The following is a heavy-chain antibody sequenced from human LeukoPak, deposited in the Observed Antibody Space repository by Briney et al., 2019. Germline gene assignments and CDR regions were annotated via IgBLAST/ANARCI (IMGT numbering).Heavy chain of an antibody. CDR2: IIPIFGTA. CDR1: GGTFSSYA. V-gene: IGHV1-69*13. D-gene: IGHD6-13*01. CDR3: ASRIAAAGTDY. J-gene: IGHJ4*02. Sequence: ASVKVSCKACGGTFSSYAISWVRQAPGQGLEWMGGIIPIFGTANYAQKFQGRVTITADESTSTAYLELSSLRSEDTAVYYCASRIAAAGTDYWGQGTLVTGSS.